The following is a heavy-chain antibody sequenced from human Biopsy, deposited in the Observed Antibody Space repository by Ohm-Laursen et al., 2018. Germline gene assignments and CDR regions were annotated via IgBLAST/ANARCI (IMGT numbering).Heavy chain of an antibody. D-gene: IGHD3/OR15-3a*01. V-gene: IGHV4-4*07. CDR1: GDSISNDY. CDR2: IHTRGST. CDR3: ARGTGKYYVYGAFDI. J-gene: IGHJ3*02. Sequence: GTLSLTWAVSGDSISNDYWSWIRQSAGQGLEWIGRIHTRGSTNHNLSLKSRVTMSVDTSKNQFSLKLRSVTAADTAVYYCARGTGKYYVYGAFDIWGQGTMVTVSS.